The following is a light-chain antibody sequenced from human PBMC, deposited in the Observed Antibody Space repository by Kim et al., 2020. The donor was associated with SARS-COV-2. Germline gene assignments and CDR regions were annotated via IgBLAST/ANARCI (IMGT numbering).Light chain of an antibody. V-gene: IGKV1-33*01. CDR2: DAY. Sequence: DVQMTRSPSSLSASVGDRITLTCQASQDIIKYLNWYHQKQGQAPKLLIYDAYILETGVPSRFSGSRSGADFTLTISSLQPEDIGTYYCQQYVYVPYTFGQGTKLEI. J-gene: IGKJ2*01. CDR1: QDIIKY. CDR3: QQYVYVPYT.